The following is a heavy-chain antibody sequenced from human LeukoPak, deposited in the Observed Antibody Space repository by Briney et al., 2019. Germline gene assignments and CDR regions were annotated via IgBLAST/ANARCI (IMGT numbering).Heavy chain of an antibody. D-gene: IGHD3-10*01. Sequence: SETLSLTCAVYGGSFSGYYLSWIPQPPGKGLEWIGEINDGGSTKYNPSLKSRVNISLDTSKNQFSLNLSSVTAADTAVYFCGLGGYWGQGTLVTVSS. CDR3: GLGGY. CDR1: GGSFSGYY. J-gene: IGHJ4*02. CDR2: INDGGST. V-gene: IGHV4-34*01.